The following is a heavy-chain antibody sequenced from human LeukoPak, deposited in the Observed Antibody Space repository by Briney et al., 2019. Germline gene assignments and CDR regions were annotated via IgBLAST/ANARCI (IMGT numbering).Heavy chain of an antibody. D-gene: IGHD2-21*01. CDR2: IIPIFGTA. CDR3: ARGCGGGDCYDY. CDR1: GGTFSSYA. V-gene: IGHV1-69*13. Sequence: ASVKVSRKASGGTFSSYAISWVRQAPGQGLEWKRGIIPIFGTANYAQKFQGRVTITADESTSTAYMELSSLRSEDTAVYYCARGCGGGDCYDYWGQGTLVTVSS. J-gene: IGHJ4*02.